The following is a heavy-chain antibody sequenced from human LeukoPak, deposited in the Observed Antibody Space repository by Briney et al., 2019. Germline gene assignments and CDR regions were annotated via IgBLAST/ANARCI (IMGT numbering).Heavy chain of an antibody. J-gene: IGHJ4*02. Sequence: SETLSLTCTVSGGSIHSDYWSWIRQPPGKGLEWIGYISYSGRSSYNPSLKSRVTMSLDTSKNQFSLKLSSVTAADTAVYYCAKSEGSGSYFDSWGQGTLVSVSP. CDR2: ISYSGRS. CDR3: AKSEGSGSYFDS. CDR1: GGSIHSDY. V-gene: IGHV4-59*01. D-gene: IGHD3-10*01.